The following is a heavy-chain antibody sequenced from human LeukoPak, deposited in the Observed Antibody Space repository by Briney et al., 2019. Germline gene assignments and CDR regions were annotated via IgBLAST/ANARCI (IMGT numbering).Heavy chain of an antibody. CDR1: GFTVSTYY. J-gene: IGHJ4*02. V-gene: IGHV3-66*01. CDR3: ARAEQWLAFDS. Sequence: GGSLRLSCAASGFTVSTYYMTWVHQAPGKGLEWVSIIYSGGTTSYADSVRGRFTISRDNSKNTVYLQMNSLRADDTTVYYCARAEQWLAFDSWGQGTLVTVSS. D-gene: IGHD6-19*01. CDR2: IYSGGTT.